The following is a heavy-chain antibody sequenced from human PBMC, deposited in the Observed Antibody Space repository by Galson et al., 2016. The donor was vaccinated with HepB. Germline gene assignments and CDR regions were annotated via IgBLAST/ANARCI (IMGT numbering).Heavy chain of an antibody. Sequence: SLRLSCAASGFTFSNAWMSWVRRAPGRGLEWVGRIKSKKDGVTTDYATPVKDRFTISRDDSKNTLYLQMNSLKTEDTAVYYCITIGTVTTWYYYGMDVWGQGTTVTVSS. D-gene: IGHD4-11*01. CDR1: GFTFSNAW. J-gene: IGHJ6*02. CDR3: ITIGTVTTWYYYGMDV. V-gene: IGHV3-15*01. CDR2: IKSKKDGVTT.